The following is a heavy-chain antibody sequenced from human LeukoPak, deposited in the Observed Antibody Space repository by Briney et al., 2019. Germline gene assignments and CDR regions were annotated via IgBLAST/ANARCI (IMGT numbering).Heavy chain of an antibody. Sequence: GESLKISCKGSGYSFTSYWIGWVRQMPGKGLEWMGIIYPGDSDTRYSPSFQGQVTISADKSISTAYLQWSSLKASDTAMYYCVRLTGSSWYGGAFDIWGQGTMVTVSS. V-gene: IGHV5-51*01. D-gene: IGHD6-13*01. CDR2: IYPGDSDT. CDR3: VRLTGSSWYGGAFDI. J-gene: IGHJ3*02. CDR1: GYSFTSYW.